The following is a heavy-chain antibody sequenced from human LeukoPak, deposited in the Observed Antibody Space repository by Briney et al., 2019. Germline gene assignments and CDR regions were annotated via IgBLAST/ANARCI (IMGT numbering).Heavy chain of an antibody. V-gene: IGHV3-23*01. CDR3: AKGIQLWIRGGYYYYMDV. D-gene: IGHD5-18*01. CDR1: GFTFSSYG. CDR2: ISGSGGST. Sequence: GGSLRLSCAASGFTFSSYGMSWVRQAPGKGLEWVSSISGSGGSTYYADSVKGRFTISRDNSKNTLYLQMNSLRAEDTAVYYCAKGIQLWIRGGYYYYMDVWGKGTTVTVSS. J-gene: IGHJ6*03.